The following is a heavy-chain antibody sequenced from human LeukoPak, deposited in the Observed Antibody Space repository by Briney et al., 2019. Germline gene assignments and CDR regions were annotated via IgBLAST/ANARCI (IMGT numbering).Heavy chain of an antibody. Sequence: SETLSLTCAVSGGSISSYYWSWIRQSPGKGLEWIACIYHSGNTNYNPSFNSRVTISVDPPKNQYPLQLPPVAAAHTAIYPCARQPSGTAVFDLWGQETMVTVSS. CDR3: ARQPSGTAVFDL. CDR2: IYHSGNT. J-gene: IGHJ3*01. V-gene: IGHV4-59*08. D-gene: IGHD1-26*01. CDR1: GGSISSYY.